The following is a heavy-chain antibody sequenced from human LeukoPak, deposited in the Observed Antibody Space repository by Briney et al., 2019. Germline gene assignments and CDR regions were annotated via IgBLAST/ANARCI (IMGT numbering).Heavy chain of an antibody. CDR2: INPSGGST. D-gene: IGHD4-17*01. CDR3: AKSLATVSNYYYYYMDV. CDR1: GYTFTSYY. V-gene: IGHV1-46*01. J-gene: IGHJ6*03. Sequence: ASVKASCKASGYTFTSYYMHWVRQAPGQGLEWMGIINPSGGSTSYAQKFQGRVTMTRDTSTSTVYMELSSLRSEDTAVYYCAKSLATVSNYYYYYMDVWGKGTTVTVSS.